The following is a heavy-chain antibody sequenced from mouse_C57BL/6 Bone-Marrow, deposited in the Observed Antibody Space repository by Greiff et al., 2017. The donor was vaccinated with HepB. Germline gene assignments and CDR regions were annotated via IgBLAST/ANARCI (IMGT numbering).Heavy chain of an antibody. V-gene: IGHV5-17*01. J-gene: IGHJ1*03. CDR3: ARWAMVTTRGFDV. CDR2: ISSGSSTI. D-gene: IGHD2-2*01. CDR1: GFTFSDYG. Sequence: EVQVVESGGGLVKPGGSLKLSCAASGFTFSDYGMHWVRQAPEKGLEWVAYISSGSSTIYYADTVKGRFTISRDNAKNTLFLQMTSLRSEDTAMYYCARWAMVTTRGFDVWGTGTTVTVSS.